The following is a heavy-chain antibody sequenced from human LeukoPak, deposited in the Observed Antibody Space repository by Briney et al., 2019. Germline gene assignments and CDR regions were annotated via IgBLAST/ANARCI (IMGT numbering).Heavy chain of an antibody. Sequence: GGSLRLXCAASGFTFSSYGMHWVRQAPGKGLEWVAFIRYDGSNKYYADSVKGRFTISRDNSKNTLYLQMNSLRAEDTAVYYCATISFSVSYYYDSSGYYRELDYWGQGTLVTVSS. D-gene: IGHD3-22*01. J-gene: IGHJ4*02. CDR1: GFTFSSYG. V-gene: IGHV3-30*02. CDR3: ATISFSVSYYYDSSGYYRELDY. CDR2: IRYDGSNK.